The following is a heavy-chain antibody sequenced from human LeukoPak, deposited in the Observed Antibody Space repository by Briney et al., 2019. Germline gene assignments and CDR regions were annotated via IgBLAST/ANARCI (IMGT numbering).Heavy chain of an antibody. Sequence: SETLSLTCTVSGGSISSYYWSWIRQPPGKGLEWIGYIYYSGSTYYNPSLKSRVTISVDTSKNQFSLKLSSVTAADTAVYYCARERGGQCLDYRGQGTLVTVSS. V-gene: IGHV4-59*06. CDR1: GGSISSYY. CDR2: IYYSGST. D-gene: IGHD2-15*01. CDR3: ARERGGQCLDY. J-gene: IGHJ4*02.